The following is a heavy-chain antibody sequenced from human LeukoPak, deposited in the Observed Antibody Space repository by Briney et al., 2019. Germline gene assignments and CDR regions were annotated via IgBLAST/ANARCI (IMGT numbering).Heavy chain of an antibody. Sequence: GGSLRLSCAVSGITLSNYGMSWVRQAPGKGLEWVAGISDSGGSTNYADSVKGRFTISRDNPKNTLYLQMNSLRAEDTAVYFCAKRGVVIRVILVGFHKEAYYFDSWGEGALVTVSS. D-gene: IGHD3-22*01. CDR2: ISDSGGST. V-gene: IGHV3-23*01. CDR3: AKRGVVIRVILVGFHKEAYYFDS. CDR1: GITLSNYG. J-gene: IGHJ4*02.